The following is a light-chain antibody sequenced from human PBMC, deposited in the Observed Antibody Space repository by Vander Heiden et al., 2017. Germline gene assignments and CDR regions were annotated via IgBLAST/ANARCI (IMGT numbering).Light chain of an antibody. CDR1: SGSVSITYY. V-gene: IGLV8-61*01. CDR3: VLYMGRGIWV. CDR2: NTN. Sequence: QTVVPQDPSFSVSPGGTVTLTCGLSSGSVSITYYPTWYQQTPGQAPRTLIYNTNTRSSGVPDRFSGSILGNKAALTITGAQADDESDYYCVLYMGRGIWVFGGGTKLTVL. J-gene: IGLJ3*02.